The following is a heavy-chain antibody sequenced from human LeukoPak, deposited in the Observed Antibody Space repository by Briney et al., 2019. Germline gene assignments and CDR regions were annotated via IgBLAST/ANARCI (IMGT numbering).Heavy chain of an antibody. D-gene: IGHD5-12*01. J-gene: IGHJ6*03. V-gene: IGHV4-59*01. CDR3: ARAPTVATIRGLRYYYYYMDV. CDR1: GGSISSYY. CDR2: IYYSGST. Sequence: SETLSLTCTVSGGSISSYYWSWIRQPPGKGLEWIGYIYYSGSTNYNPSLKSRVTISVDTSKNQFSLKLSSVAAADTAVYYCARAPTVATIRGLRYYYYYMDVWGKGTTVTVSS.